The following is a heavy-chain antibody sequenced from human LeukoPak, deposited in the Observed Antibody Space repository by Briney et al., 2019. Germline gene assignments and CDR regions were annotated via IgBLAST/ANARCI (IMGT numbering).Heavy chain of an antibody. D-gene: IGHD3-10*01. J-gene: IGHJ4*02. CDR1: GGSISSSSYY. Sequence: SETLSLTCTVSGGSISSSSYYWGWIRQPPGKGLEWIGSIYYSGSTYYNPSLKRRVTISVDTSKNQFSLKLSSVTAADTAVYYCASMVRGSPTYRGQGTLVTVSS. CDR2: IYYSGST. CDR3: ASMVRGSPTY. V-gene: IGHV4-39*07.